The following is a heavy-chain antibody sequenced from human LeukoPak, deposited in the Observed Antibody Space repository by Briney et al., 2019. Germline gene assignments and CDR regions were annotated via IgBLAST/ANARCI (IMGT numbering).Heavy chain of an antibody. CDR1: GFTFSSYA. CDR2: ISGSGDST. J-gene: IGHJ4*02. Sequence: PGGSLRLSCAASGFTFSSYAMSWVRQAPGKGLEWVSGISGSGDSTYYADSVKGRFTISRDNSKNTLCLQMNSLRAEDTAVYYCAKTYRYCSSTSCYNYWGQGTLVTVSS. D-gene: IGHD2-2*02. V-gene: IGHV3-23*01. CDR3: AKTYRYCSSTSCYNY.